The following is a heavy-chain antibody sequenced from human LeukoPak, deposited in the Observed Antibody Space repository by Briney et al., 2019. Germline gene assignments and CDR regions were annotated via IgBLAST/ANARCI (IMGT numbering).Heavy chain of an antibody. CDR1: GGSFSGYY. J-gene: IGHJ5*02. Sequence: SETLSLTCAVYGGSFSGYYWSWIRQPPGKGLEWIGSIYYSGSTYYNPSLKSRVTISVDTSKNQFSLKLSSVTAADTAVYYCARQGSSTSWSNNWFAPWGQGTLVTVSS. D-gene: IGHD2-2*01. CDR2: IYYSGST. CDR3: ARQGSSTSWSNNWFAP. V-gene: IGHV4-34*01.